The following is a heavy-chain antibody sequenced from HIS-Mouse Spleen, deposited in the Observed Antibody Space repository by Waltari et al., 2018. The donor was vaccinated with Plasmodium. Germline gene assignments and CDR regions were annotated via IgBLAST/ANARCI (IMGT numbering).Heavy chain of an antibody. CDR1: GFTFSSYW. CDR3: ARGMKSSSSAFDI. V-gene: IGHV3-7*01. Sequence: EVQLVESGGGLVQPGGSLRLSCAASGFTFSSYWMSWVRQVPGKGLEWVANIKQDGSEKYYVDSVKGRFTISRDNAKNSLYLQMNSLRAEDTAVYYCARGMKSSSSAFDIWGQGTMVTVSS. J-gene: IGHJ3*02. D-gene: IGHD6-6*01. CDR2: IKQDGSEK.